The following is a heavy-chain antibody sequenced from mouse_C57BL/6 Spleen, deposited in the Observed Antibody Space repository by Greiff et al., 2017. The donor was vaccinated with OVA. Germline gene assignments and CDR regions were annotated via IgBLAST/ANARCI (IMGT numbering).Heavy chain of an antibody. J-gene: IGHJ2*01. CDR1: GYTFTSYW. CDR2: IDPSDSYT. CDR3: ARRGLLLGDY. Sequence: QVQLQQPGAELVMPGASVKLSCKASGYTFTSYWMHWVKQRPGQGLEWIGEIDPSDSYTTYNQKFKGKSTLTVDKSSSTAYMQLSSLTSEDSAVYYCARRGLLLGDYWGQGTTLTVSS. V-gene: IGHV1-69*01. D-gene: IGHD2-1*01.